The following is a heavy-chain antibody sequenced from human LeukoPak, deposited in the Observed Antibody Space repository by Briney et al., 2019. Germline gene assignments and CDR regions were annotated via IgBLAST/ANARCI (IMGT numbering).Heavy chain of an antibody. CDR3: ATLGATEFDY. CDR1: GYTFSGYY. V-gene: IGHV1-2*06. Sequence: ASVKVSCKTSGYTFSGYYIHWVRQAPGQGLEWLGRIDPKSGGTSFAHNFQGRVTMTTDTSISTVYMDLSSLRSDDTAVYYCATLGATEFDYWGQGTLVTVSS. J-gene: IGHJ4*02. D-gene: IGHD1-26*01. CDR2: IDPKSGGT.